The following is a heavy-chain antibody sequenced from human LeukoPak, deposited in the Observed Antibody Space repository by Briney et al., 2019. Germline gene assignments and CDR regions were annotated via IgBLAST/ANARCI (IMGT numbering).Heavy chain of an antibody. CDR2: FDPEDGET. J-gene: IGHJ4*02. CDR1: GYTLTELS. Sequence: EASVKVSCKVSGYTLTELSMHWVRPAPGKGREWMGGFDPEDGETIYAQKFQGRVTMTEDTSTDTAYMELSSLTSEDTAVYYCATVYSSGWFDYWGQGTLVTVSS. D-gene: IGHD6-19*01. CDR3: ATVYSSGWFDY. V-gene: IGHV1-24*01.